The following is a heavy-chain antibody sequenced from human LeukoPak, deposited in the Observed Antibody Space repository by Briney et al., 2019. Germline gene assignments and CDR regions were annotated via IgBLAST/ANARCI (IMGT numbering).Heavy chain of an antibody. CDR1: GFTFSSYA. CDR2: ISDSGGST. V-gene: IGHV3-23*01. CDR3: AKLAVSYGITFGLRLRGTHFDY. J-gene: IGHJ4*02. D-gene: IGHD3-16*01. Sequence: GGSLRLSCAASGFTFSSYAMSWVRQAPGKGLEWVSAISDSGGSTYYADSVKGRFTISRDKSKNTLYLQMNSQRVEDTAVYYCAKLAVSYGITFGLRLRGTHFDYWGQGTLVTVSS.